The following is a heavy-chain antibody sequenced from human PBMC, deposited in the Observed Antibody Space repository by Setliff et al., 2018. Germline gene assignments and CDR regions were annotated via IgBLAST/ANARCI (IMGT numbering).Heavy chain of an antibody. V-gene: IGHV4-61*02. D-gene: IGHD1-26*01. CDR1: GGSISSGSYY. J-gene: IGHJ4*02. CDR2: LHTSGST. CDR3: ARDNTIVGATDY. Sequence: PSETLSLTCAVSGGSISSGSYYWSWIRQPAGKGLEWVGRLHTSGSTNYNPSLKSRVTISVDTSKNQFSLKVTSVTAADTAVCFCARDNTIVGATDYWGQGTLVTVS.